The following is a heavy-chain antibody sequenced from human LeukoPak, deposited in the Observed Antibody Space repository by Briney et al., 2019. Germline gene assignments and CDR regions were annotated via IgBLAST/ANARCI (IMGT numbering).Heavy chain of an antibody. V-gene: IGHV4-34*01. CDR2: INHSGST. Sequence: SETLSLTCGVSGGSFSGYDWSWIRQPPGKGLEWIGEINHSGSTNHNPSLKSRVTISVDTSENQFSLRLTSVTAADTATYYCARGGYNYGYVSWGQGILVTVSS. CDR1: GGSFSGYD. CDR3: ARGGYNYGYVS. D-gene: IGHD5-18*01. J-gene: IGHJ5*02.